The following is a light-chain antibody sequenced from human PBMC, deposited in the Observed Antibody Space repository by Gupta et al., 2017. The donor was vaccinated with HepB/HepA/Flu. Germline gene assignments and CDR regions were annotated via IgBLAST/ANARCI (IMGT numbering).Light chain of an antibody. V-gene: IGKV3-15*01. CDR3: QQYNAWPLT. CDR1: QSVSSK. Sequence: DIVMTQSPATLSVSPGERATLSCRASQSVSSKLAWYQQKPGQAPILLIYGASARATGIPVRFSGSGSGTEFTLTINSLQSEDFAVYHCQQYNAWPLTFGQGTRLEIK. CDR2: GAS. J-gene: IGKJ5*01.